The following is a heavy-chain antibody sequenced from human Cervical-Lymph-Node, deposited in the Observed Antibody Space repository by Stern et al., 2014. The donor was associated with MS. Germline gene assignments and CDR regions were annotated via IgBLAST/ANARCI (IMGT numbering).Heavy chain of an antibody. CDR2: ISWNSNTQ. Sequence: VQLVESGGGLVQPGTSLRLSCAASGLTFEDHAMHWVRQIPGKCLEWVAGISWNSNTQGHADSVKGRFTISRDNAKTSLYLQMNSLRVEDTAVYYCVNDMGSSVLLPSPVPLVVYHYNYGMDVWGQGTTVIVSS. J-gene: IGHJ6*02. V-gene: IGHV3-9*01. D-gene: IGHD2-8*02. CDR3: VNDMGSSVLLPSPVPLVVYHYNYGMDV. CDR1: GLTFEDHA.